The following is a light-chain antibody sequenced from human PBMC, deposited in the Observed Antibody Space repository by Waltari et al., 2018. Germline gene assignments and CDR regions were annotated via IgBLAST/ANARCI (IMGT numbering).Light chain of an antibody. CDR3: QQYDNLPYT. CDR2: DAS. V-gene: IGKV1-33*01. CDR1: QDIRNY. J-gene: IGKJ2*01. Sequence: DIQMTQSPSSLSASVGDRVTFTCQASQDIRNYLNWFQQTPGKAPKLLFYDASTLEAEVPSRFSGSGSGTDFTFTISSLQAEDLGTYYCQQYDNLPYTFGQGTKLEI.